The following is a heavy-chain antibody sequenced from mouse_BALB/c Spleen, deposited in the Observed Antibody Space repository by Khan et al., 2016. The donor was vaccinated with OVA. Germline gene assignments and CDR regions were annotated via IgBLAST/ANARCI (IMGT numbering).Heavy chain of an antibody. CDR3: ARWAYRYDRYFDV. D-gene: IGHD2-14*01. CDR1: GDSITSGF. CDR2: ISSSGAT. V-gene: IGHV3-8*02. J-gene: IGHJ1*01. Sequence: EVQLQESGPSLMKPSQTLSLTCSVAGDSITSGFWNWIRKFPGNKLEYMGYISSSGATYYSPSLKSRISITRDTSNNQYYLQLNSVTTEDTATYYCARWAYRYDRYFDVWGAGTTVTVSS.